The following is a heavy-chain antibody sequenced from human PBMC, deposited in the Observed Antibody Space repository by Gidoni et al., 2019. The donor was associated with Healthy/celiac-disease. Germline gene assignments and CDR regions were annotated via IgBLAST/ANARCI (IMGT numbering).Heavy chain of an antibody. J-gene: IGHJ4*02. CDR3: ARGAHYDFWSGSLDY. CDR1: AFTFISYA. CDR2: ISYDGSNK. Sequence: QVQLVESGGGVVQPGRSLGLSFAASAFTFISYAMHWVRQAPGKGREWVAVISYDGSNKYYADSVKGRFTISRDNSKNTLYLQMNSLRAEDTAVYYCARGAHYDFWSGSLDYWGQGTLVTVSS. D-gene: IGHD3-3*01. V-gene: IGHV3-30-3*01.